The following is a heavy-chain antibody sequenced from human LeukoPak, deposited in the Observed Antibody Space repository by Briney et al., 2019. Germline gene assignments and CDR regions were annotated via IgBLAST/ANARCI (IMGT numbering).Heavy chain of an antibody. Sequence: GGSLRLSCAASGFTFSSYGMHWVRQAPGKGLEWVAFIRYDGSNKYYADSVKGRFTISRDNSKNTLYLQMNSLRAEDTAVYYCAKDKYSSSSGFHYWGQGTLVTVSS. CDR1: GFTFSSYG. D-gene: IGHD6-6*01. CDR3: AKDKYSSSSGFHY. J-gene: IGHJ4*02. V-gene: IGHV3-30*02. CDR2: IRYDGSNK.